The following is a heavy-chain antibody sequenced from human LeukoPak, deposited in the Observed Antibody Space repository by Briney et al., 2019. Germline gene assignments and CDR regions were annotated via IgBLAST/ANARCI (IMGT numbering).Heavy chain of an antibody. CDR1: GFTFTSSA. D-gene: IGHD1-26*01. J-gene: IGHJ3*02. CDR2: IVVGSGNT. CDR3: AATAGVGATMDAFDI. Sequence: SVKVSCKASGFTFTSSAVQWVRQARGQRLEWIGWIVVGSGNTNYAQKFHERVTITRDMSTSTAYMELSSLRSEDTAVYYCAATAGVGATMDAFDIWGQGTMVTVSS. V-gene: IGHV1-58*01.